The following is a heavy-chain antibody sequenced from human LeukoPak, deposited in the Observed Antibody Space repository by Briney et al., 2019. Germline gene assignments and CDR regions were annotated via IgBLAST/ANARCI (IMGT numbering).Heavy chain of an antibody. J-gene: IGHJ4*02. CDR3: ARVSGPRYSYGYGDY. D-gene: IGHD5-18*01. V-gene: IGHV3-11*05. Sequence: KPGGSLRLSCAASGFTFSDYYMSWIRQAPGKGLEWVSYISSTSSYTNYADSVKGRFTISRDNAKKSLYLQMNSLRAEDTAVYYCARVSGPRYSYGYGDYWGQGTLVTVSS. CDR2: ISSTSSYT. CDR1: GFTFSDYY.